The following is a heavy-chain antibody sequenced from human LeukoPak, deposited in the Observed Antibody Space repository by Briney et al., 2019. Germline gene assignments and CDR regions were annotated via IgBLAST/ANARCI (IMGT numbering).Heavy chain of an antibody. J-gene: IGHJ6*03. V-gene: IGHV4-59*01. CDR2: IYYSGST. CDR1: GGSISSYY. Sequence: SETLSLTCTVSGGSISSYYWSWIRQPPGKGLEWIGYIYYSGSTNYNPSLKSRVTISVDTSKNQFSLKLSSVTAADTAVYYCAGTTAAPSGGGYYYYMDVWGKGTTVTVSS. D-gene: IGHD6-13*01. CDR3: AGTTAAPSGGGYYYYMDV.